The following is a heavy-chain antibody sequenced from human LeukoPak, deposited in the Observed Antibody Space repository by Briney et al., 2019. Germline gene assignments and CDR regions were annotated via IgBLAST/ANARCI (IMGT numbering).Heavy chain of an antibody. CDR2: ISGDGGST. CDR1: GFTFDDYA. Sequence: GGSLRLSCAASGFTFDDYAMHWVRQAPGKGLEWVSLISGDGGSTYYADSVKGRFTISRDNSKNSLYLQMNSLRTEDTALYYCAKDMVGAAAGYYYYYYGMDVWGRGTTVTVSS. V-gene: IGHV3-43*02. CDR3: AKDMVGAAAGYYYYYYGMDV. J-gene: IGHJ6*02. D-gene: IGHD6-13*01.